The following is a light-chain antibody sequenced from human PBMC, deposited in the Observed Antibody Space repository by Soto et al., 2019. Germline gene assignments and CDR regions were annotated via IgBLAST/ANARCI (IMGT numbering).Light chain of an antibody. CDR3: HQYNNWPIT. J-gene: IGKJ5*01. CDR2: DAS. V-gene: IGKV3-15*01. CDR1: QSVSTN. Sequence: EIVMTQSPATLSVSPGERATLSCRASQSVSTNLAWYQQKPGQAPRLLIYDASTRATGLPARFSGSGSGTEFTLTISSLQSEDFGVYYGHQYNNWPITFGQGTRLEI.